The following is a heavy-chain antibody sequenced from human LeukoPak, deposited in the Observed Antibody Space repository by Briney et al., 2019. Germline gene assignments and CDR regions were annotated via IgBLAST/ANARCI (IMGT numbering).Heavy chain of an antibody. Sequence: PAGSLTLSRAASGFTFSSYEINWVRQVPGKGLEWVAHISGSGSTFSYAESVKGRFTISRDNPKNSLFLQMNSLTAEDTATYYCARDAFGSSWYIDFWGGGTVGTVSS. CDR1: GFTFSSYE. CDR3: ARDAFGSSWYIDF. J-gene: IGHJ4*03. D-gene: IGHD6-13*01. CDR2: ISGSGSTF. V-gene: IGHV3-48*03.